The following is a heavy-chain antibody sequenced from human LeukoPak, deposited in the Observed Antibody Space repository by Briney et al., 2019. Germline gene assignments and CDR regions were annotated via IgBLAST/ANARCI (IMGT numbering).Heavy chain of an antibody. Sequence: SETLSLTCTVSGGSISSYYWGWIRQPAGKGLEWIGRIYTSGSTNYNPSLKSRVTMSVDTSKNQFSPKLSSVTAADTAVYYCARDLDYDSSGYYLVLPTWGQGTLVTVSS. D-gene: IGHD3-22*01. CDR1: GGSISSYY. V-gene: IGHV4-4*07. J-gene: IGHJ5*02. CDR3: ARDLDYDSSGYYLVLPT. CDR2: IYTSGST.